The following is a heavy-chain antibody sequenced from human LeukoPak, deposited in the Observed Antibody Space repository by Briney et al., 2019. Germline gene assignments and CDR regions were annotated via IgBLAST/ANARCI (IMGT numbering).Heavy chain of an antibody. CDR3: ARGSNDVSSGWYDY. CDR2: INPNSGGT. J-gene: IGHJ4*02. D-gene: IGHD6-19*01. Sequence: ASVKVSFKASGYTLTGYYMHWVRQAPGQGLEWMGWINPNSGGTNYAQKFQGRVTMTRDTSISTAYMELSRLRSDDTAVYYCARGSNDVSSGWYDYWGQGTLVTVSS. CDR1: GYTLTGYY. V-gene: IGHV1-2*02.